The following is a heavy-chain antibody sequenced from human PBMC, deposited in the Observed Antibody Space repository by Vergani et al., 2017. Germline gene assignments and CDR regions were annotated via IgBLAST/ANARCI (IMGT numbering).Heavy chain of an antibody. D-gene: IGHD3-16*02. CDR2: IYYSGST. V-gene: IGHV4-59*01. J-gene: IGHJ6*03. Sequence: QVQLQESGPGLVKPSETLSLTCTVSGGSISSYYWSWIRQPPGKGLEWIGYIYYSGSTNYNPSLKSRVTISVDTSKNQFSLKLSSVTAADTAVYYCARGSDYVWGSYPTPYYYYMDVWGKGTTVTVSS. CDR3: ARGSDYVWGSYPTPYYYYMDV. CDR1: GGSISSYY.